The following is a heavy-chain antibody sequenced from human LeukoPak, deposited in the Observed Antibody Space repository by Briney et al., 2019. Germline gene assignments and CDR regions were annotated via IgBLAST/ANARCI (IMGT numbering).Heavy chain of an antibody. D-gene: IGHD3-9*01. CDR1: GGSISSSSYY. CDR3: ARVLRYFDWLLSDYYYYGMDV. Sequence: SETLSLTCTVSGGSISSSSYYWGWIRQPPGKGLEWIGSIYYSGSTYYNPSLKSRVTISVDTSKNQFSLKLSSVTAADTAVYYCARVLRYFDWLLSDYYYYGMDVWGQGTTVTVSS. CDR2: IYYSGST. J-gene: IGHJ6*02. V-gene: IGHV4-39*07.